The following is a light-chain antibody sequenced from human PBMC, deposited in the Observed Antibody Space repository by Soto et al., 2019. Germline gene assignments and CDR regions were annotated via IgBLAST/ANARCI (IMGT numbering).Light chain of an antibody. Sequence: QSALTQPASVSGSPGPSITISCTGSSSDVGGHNHVSWYQQHPGKAPKLIIYEVGNRPSGVSNRFSGSKSGNTASRTISGFQAEDEADDYCNSYTSSRTHVFGTGTKVTVL. CDR3: NSYTSSRTHV. CDR2: EVG. V-gene: IGLV2-14*01. CDR1: SSDVGGHNH. J-gene: IGLJ1*01.